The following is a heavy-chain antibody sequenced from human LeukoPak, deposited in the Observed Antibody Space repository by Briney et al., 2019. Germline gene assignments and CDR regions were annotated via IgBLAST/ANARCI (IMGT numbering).Heavy chain of an antibody. CDR2: INHSGST. J-gene: IGHJ4*02. Sequence: SETLSLTCAVYSGSFSGYSWSWIRQPPGKGLEWIGEINHSGSTNYNPSLKSRVTISIDTSKNQFSLKLTSVTAADTAVYYCARAENYDLLSGLYYFHSWGQGTLVTVSS. CDR1: SGSFSGYS. V-gene: IGHV4-34*01. CDR3: ARAENYDLLSGLYYFHS. D-gene: IGHD3-3*01.